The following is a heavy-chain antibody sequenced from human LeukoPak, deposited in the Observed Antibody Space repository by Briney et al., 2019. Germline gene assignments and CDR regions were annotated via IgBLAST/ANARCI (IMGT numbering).Heavy chain of an antibody. D-gene: IGHD2-8*02. CDR1: GGSISSYY. Sequence: SETLSLTCTVSGGSISSYYWSWIRRPPGKGLEWIGYIYYSGSTNYNPSLKSRVTISVDTSKNQFSLKLSSVTAADTAVYYCARVTGNLFDYWGQGTLVTVSS. J-gene: IGHJ4*02. CDR2: IYYSGST. CDR3: ARVTGNLFDY. V-gene: IGHV4-59*12.